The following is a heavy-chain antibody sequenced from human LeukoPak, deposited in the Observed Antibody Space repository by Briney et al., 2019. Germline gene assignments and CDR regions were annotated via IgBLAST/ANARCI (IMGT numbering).Heavy chain of an antibody. J-gene: IGHJ4*02. V-gene: IGHV1-8*01. D-gene: IGHD6-6*01. CDR3: ARVPIAARQTFDY. CDR2: MNPNSGNT. CDR1: GYTFTSYD. Sequence: ASVKVSCKASGYTFTSYDINWVRQATGQGLEWMGWMNPNSGNTGYAQKFQGRVTMTRNISISTAYMELSSLRSEDTAVYYCARVPIAARQTFDYWGQGTLVTVSA.